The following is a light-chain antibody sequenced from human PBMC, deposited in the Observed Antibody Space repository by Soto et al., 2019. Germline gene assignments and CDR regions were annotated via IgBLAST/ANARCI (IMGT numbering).Light chain of an antibody. CDR1: QSISSW. J-gene: IGKJ3*01. CDR2: KAS. V-gene: IGKV1-5*03. CDR3: QQYKSYCT. Sequence: DIQMTQSPSTLSASVGDRVTITCRASQSISSWLAWYQQKPGKAPTLLIYKASNLESGVPSRFSGSGSGTEFTLTISSLKPDDVTTYYCQQYKSYCTFGPGTKVDMK.